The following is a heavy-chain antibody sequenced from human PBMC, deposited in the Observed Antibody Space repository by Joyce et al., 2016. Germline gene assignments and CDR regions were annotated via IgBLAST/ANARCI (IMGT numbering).Heavy chain of an antibody. V-gene: IGHV3-7*01. D-gene: IGHD3-16*01. CDR3: AREIWGPRE. Sequence: EVQLVESGGGWVQPGESLTISCAASGFTFTRYWMAWVRQAPGKGLEWMGNINEDGGAQNSVDSVEGRFTISRDNARNSVYLHISRLRGDDTAVYYCAREIWGPREWGQGTLVTVSS. J-gene: IGHJ4*02. CDR2: INEDGGAQ. CDR1: GFTFTRYW.